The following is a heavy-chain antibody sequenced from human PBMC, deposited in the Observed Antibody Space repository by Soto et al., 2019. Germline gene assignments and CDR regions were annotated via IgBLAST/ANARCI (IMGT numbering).Heavy chain of an antibody. CDR3: ARHCSSTSCYSDYYYGMDV. J-gene: IGHJ6*02. CDR2: IYPWDSHT. D-gene: IGHD2-2*02. CDR1: GCSFTSYW. Sequence: ASLKMSSKGSGCSFTSYWNGWVRRLPGKRLDWMGIIYPWDSHTRYSPSFQSQVTISAYKSISSAYLQWSSLKASDTAMYYCARHCSSTSCYSDYYYGMDVWGQGTTVTVSS. V-gene: IGHV5-51*01.